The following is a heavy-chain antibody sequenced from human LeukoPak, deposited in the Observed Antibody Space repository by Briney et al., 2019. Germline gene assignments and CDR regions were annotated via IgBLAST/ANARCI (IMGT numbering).Heavy chain of an antibody. CDR1: GGSVTSSPYF. CDR2: ISYSGST. J-gene: IGHJ4*02. D-gene: IGHD5-18*01. Sequence: PSETLSLTCTVSGGSVTSSPYFWGWLRQPPGKGLDWIGYISYSGSTNYNPSLRSRVTISRDTSRNQFSLKLGSVSAADTATYYCARVGHWSEYSFGSGLGHFDSWGQGTLVTVSS. V-gene: IGHV4-61*01. CDR3: ARVGHWSEYSFGSGLGHFDS.